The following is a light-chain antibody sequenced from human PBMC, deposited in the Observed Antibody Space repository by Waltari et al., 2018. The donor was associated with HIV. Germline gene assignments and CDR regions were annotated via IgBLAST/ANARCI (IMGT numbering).Light chain of an antibody. Sequence: QSALTQPASVSGSPGQSITISCTETSRDVGNYNLVSWYQQYTGKAPKLLIYEVTKRLSGVSSRFSGSKSGNTASLTIADLQSEDEANYDCCSYGSSATFVVFGGGTRVTV. CDR2: EVT. V-gene: IGLV2-23*02. J-gene: IGLJ2*01. CDR3: CSYGSSATFVV. CDR1: SRDVGNYNL.